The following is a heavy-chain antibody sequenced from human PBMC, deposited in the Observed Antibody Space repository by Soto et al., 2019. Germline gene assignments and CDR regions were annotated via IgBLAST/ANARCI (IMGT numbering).Heavy chain of an antibody. CDR2: ISGSGGST. CDR1: GFTFSSYA. Sequence: GGSLRLSCAASGFTFSSYAMSWVRQAPGKGLEWVSAISGSGGSTYYADSVKGRFTISRDNSKNTLYLQMNSLRAEDTAVYYCAKDRTGYYYGSGSYSDAFDIWGQGTMVTVSS. CDR3: AKDRTGYYYGSGSYSDAFDI. D-gene: IGHD3-10*01. J-gene: IGHJ3*02. V-gene: IGHV3-23*01.